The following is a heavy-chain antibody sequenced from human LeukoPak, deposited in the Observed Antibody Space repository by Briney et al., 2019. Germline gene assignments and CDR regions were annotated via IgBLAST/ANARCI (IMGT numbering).Heavy chain of an antibody. D-gene: IGHD3-10*01. J-gene: IGHJ4*02. CDR2: IHSSGST. V-gene: IGHV4-4*07. CDR3: AREAVHYGSGSLDY. Sequence: SETLSLTCSVSGGSINAFYWSWIRQPAGKGLEWIGCIHSSGSTNYSPSLKSQVTMLLDPSKNQFSLSLISVTAADTAVYYCAREAVHYGSGSLDYWGQGTLVTVSS. CDR1: GGSINAFY.